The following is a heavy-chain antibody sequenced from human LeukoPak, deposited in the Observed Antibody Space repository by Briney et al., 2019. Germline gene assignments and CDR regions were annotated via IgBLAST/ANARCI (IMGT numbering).Heavy chain of an antibody. CDR3: AKEYPGHSSAFDY. Sequence: GGSLRLSCAVSGFTIANHGMHWVRQAPGKGLEWVAMISHDGAAVYYGDSVKGRFTISRDNSKNTLYLQMNSLRAEDMAIYYCAKEYPGHSSAFDYWGQGALVTVSS. J-gene: IGHJ4*02. CDR2: ISHDGAAV. D-gene: IGHD6-19*01. V-gene: IGHV3-30*18. CDR1: GFTIANHG.